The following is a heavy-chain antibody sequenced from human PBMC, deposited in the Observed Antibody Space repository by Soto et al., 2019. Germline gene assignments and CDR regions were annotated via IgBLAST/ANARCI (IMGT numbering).Heavy chain of an antibody. CDR2: VSGSGDSR. J-gene: IGHJ4*02. CDR3: AKASVATGVGTNFDY. V-gene: IGHV3-23*01. CDR1: GFTFSSYA. Sequence: GGSLRLSCAASGFTFSSYAMSWVRQTPGKGLEWVSTVSGSGDSRYYADSVKGRFTISRDISKNTLFLKMNILRAEDTAIFYCAKASVATGVGTNFDYWGQGTLVTVSS. D-gene: IGHD5-12*01.